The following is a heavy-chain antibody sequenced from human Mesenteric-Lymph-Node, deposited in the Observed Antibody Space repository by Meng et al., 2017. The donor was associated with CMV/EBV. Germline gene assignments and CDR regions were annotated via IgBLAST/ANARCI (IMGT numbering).Heavy chain of an antibody. CDR3: ARVLSGGFPGSQYFDR. CDR1: GFTFSTYW. J-gene: IGHJ5*02. CDR2: IKQDGSEN. V-gene: IGHV3-7*04. D-gene: IGHD1-26*01. Sequence: GESLKISCAASGFTFSTYWMSWVRQAPGKGLEWVANIKQDGSENYFVDSLKGRFTISRDNPKNSLYLQMNSLRAEDTAVYYCARVLSGGFPGSQYFDRWGQGTLVTVSS.